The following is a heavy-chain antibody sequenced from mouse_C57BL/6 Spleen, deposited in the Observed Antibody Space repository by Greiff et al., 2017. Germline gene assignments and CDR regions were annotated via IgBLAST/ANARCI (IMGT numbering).Heavy chain of an antibody. CDR3: ARRDGYSFMDY. CDR2: ISNGGGST. D-gene: IGHD2-3*01. V-gene: IGHV5-12*01. CDR1: GFTFSDYY. J-gene: IGHJ4*01. Sequence: EVQVVESGGGLVQPGGSLKLSCAASGFTFSDYYMYWVRQTPEKRLEWVAYISNGGGSTYYPDTVKGRFTISRDNAKNTLYLQMSRLKSEDTAMYYCARRDGYSFMDYWGQGTSVTVSS.